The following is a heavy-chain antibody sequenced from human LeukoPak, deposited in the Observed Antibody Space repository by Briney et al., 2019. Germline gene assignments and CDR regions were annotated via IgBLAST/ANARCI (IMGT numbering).Heavy chain of an antibody. CDR1: GGSISSSSYY. CDR2: IYYSGTT. J-gene: IGHJ4*02. V-gene: IGHV4-39*01. D-gene: IGHD3-22*01. Sequence: PSETLSLTCTVSGGSISSSSYYWGWIRQPPGKGLEWIGSIYYSGTTYYNPSLKSRITISVDTSKNQFSLKLSSVTAADTAVYYCARRYYDSSGYRRDYYFDYWGQGTLVTVSS. CDR3: ARRYYDSSGYRRDYYFDY.